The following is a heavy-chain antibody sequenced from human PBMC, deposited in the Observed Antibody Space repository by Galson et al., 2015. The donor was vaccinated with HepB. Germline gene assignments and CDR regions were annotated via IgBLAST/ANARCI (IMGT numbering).Heavy chain of an antibody. CDR2: ITTYNPNT. J-gene: IGHJ6*02. CDR3: ARRQKSYRDYGMDV. Sequence: SVKVSCKASGYTFTNYAISWVRQAPGQGLEWMGWITTYNPNTIYAQKFRGRVSMTTDTSTGTAYMELRSLRSDDTAVYYCARRQKSYRDYGMDVWGQGTTVTVAS. V-gene: IGHV1-18*01. D-gene: IGHD3-16*02. CDR1: GYTFTNYA.